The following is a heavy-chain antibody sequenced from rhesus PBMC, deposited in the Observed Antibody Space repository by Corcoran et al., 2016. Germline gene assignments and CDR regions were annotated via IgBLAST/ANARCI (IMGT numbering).Heavy chain of an antibody. D-gene: IGHD5-12*01. CDR3: AKGVGSSSDY. Sequence: EVQLVQSGAEVKRPGESLKISCKTSGYSFTSYWISWVRQMPGNGLEGMGPIDPGDSDTRYSPSVQGQVTLSADKSISTAYLQWSSLKASDTATYYCAKGVGSSSDYWGQGVLVTVSS. J-gene: IGHJ4*01. CDR1: GYSFTSYW. CDR2: IDPGDSDT. V-gene: IGHV5-20*02.